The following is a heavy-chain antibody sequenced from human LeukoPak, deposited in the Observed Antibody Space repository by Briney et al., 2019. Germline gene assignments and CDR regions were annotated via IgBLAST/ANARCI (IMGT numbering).Heavy chain of an antibody. CDR3: AREGRYRYGYNEYHSYMDI. D-gene: IGHD5-24*01. V-gene: IGHV4-59*01. J-gene: IGHJ6*03. CDR1: GDSFSYFY. Sequence: PSETLSPTCTVSGDSFSYFYWSWIRQPPGKGLEWIGYIYNSGSTSYNPSLKSRVTISLDTSQNQFSLKLSSVTAAETAVYYCAREGRYRYGYNEYHSYMDIWGKGTTVTVSS. CDR2: IYNSGST.